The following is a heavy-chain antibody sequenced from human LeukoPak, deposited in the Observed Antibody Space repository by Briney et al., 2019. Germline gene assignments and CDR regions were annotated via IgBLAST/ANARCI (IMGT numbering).Heavy chain of an antibody. V-gene: IGHV4-61*02. CDR1: GGSISSGSYY. Sequence: SETLSLTCTVSGGSISSGSYYWSWIRQPAGKGLEWIGRIYTSGSTNYNPSLKSRVTISVDTSKNQFSLKLSSVTAADTAVYYCARAETYYYDSSAVSVNWFDPWGQGTLVTVSS. CDR3: ARAETYYYDSSAVSVNWFDP. CDR2: IYTSGST. D-gene: IGHD3-22*01. J-gene: IGHJ5*02.